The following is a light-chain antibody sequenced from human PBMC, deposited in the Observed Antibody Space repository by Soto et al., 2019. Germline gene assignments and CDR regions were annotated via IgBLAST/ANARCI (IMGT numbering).Light chain of an antibody. Sequence: DIQMTQSPSSLSASVGDRVTFTCQASQDITNSLNWYQQQPGIAPKLLIYDASNLEAGVPSRFSGGGSGTDFIFTISSLQPDDVATYYCQQYDNVSLTFGGGTKVGIK. CDR1: QDITNS. CDR3: QQYDNVSLT. CDR2: DAS. V-gene: IGKV1-33*01. J-gene: IGKJ4*01.